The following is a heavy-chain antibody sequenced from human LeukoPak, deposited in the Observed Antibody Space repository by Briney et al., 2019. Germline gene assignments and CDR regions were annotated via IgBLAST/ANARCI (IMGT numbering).Heavy chain of an antibody. J-gene: IGHJ4*02. CDR3: ARVTEYSSGWYEFDY. Sequence: GGSLRLSCAASGFTFSSYAMSWVRQAPGKGLEWVSAISGSGGSTYYADSVKGRFTISRDNSKNTLYLQMNSLRAEDTALYYCARVTEYSSGWYEFDYWGQGTLVTVSS. CDR2: ISGSGGST. V-gene: IGHV3-23*01. D-gene: IGHD6-19*01. CDR1: GFTFSSYA.